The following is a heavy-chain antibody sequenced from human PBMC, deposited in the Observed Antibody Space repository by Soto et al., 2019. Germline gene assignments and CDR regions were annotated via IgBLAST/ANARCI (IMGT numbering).Heavy chain of an antibody. CDR1: GFTFSSYE. D-gene: IGHD6-6*01. J-gene: IGHJ5*02. CDR2: ISSSGSTI. V-gene: IGHV3-48*03. CDR3: AREIPRRSIAAFNWFDP. Sequence: EVQLVESGGGLVQPGGSLRLSCAASGFTFSSYEMNWVRQAPGKGLEWVSYISSSGSTIYYADSVKGRFTISRDNAKNSLYLQMNRLRAEDTAVYYCAREIPRRSIAAFNWFDPWGQGTLVTVSS.